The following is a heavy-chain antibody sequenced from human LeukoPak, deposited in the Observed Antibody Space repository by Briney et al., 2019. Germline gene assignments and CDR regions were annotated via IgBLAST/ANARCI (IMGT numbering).Heavy chain of an antibody. CDR1: GGSFSSYY. J-gene: IGHJ5*02. V-gene: IGHV4-59*12. D-gene: IGHD2-2*01. CDR2: IYYSGST. Sequence: SETLSLTCAVYGGSFSSYYWSWIRQPPGKGLEWIGYIYYSGSTNYNPSLKSRVTISVDTSKNQFSLKLSSVTAADTAVYYCARDDAYCSSTSCYASWFDPWGQGTLVTVSS. CDR3: ARDDAYCSSTSCYASWFDP.